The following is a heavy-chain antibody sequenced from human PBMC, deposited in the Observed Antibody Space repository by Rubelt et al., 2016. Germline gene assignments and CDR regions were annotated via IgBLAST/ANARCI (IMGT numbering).Heavy chain of an antibody. V-gene: IGHV3-30*04. J-gene: IGHJ3*02. CDR1: GFTFSSYA. CDR3: ARAGVTTADALGI. D-gene: IGHD4-11*01. Sequence: QVQLVESGGGVVQPGRSLRLSCAASGFTFSSYAMHWVRQAPGKGLEWVAVISYDGSNKYYADSVKGRFTISRDTSKNTLYLQMNSLRAEDTAVYYCARAGVTTADALGICGQGTMVTVSS. CDR2: ISYDGSNK.